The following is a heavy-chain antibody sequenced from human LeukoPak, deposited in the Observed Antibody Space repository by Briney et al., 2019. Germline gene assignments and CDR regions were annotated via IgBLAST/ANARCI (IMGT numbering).Heavy chain of an antibody. CDR2: ITDSSTST. J-gene: IGHJ4*02. D-gene: IGHD7-27*01. V-gene: IGHV3-23*01. Sequence: PGGSLRLSCAASGFTFNNYVMNWVRQAPGKGLEWVSAITDSSTSTYYADSVKGRFTISRDNSKNTLYLQMNSLRAEDTAVYYCARDEGELGTDYWGQGTLVTVSS. CDR1: GFTFNNYV. CDR3: ARDEGELGTDY.